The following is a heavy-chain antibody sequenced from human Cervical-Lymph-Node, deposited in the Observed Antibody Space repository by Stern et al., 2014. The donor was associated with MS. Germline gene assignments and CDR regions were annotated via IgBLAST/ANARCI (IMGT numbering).Heavy chain of an antibody. CDR1: GFTFSSYG. CDR2: IWYDGSNK. J-gene: IGHJ4*02. Sequence: VQLVESGGGVVQPGRSLRLSCAASGFTFSSYGMHWVRQAPGKGLEWVAVIWYDGSNKYYADSVKGRFTISRDNSKNTLYLQMNSLRAEDTAVYYCAREDFRYSGSYPNYWGQGTLVTVSS. V-gene: IGHV3-33*01. CDR3: AREDFRYSGSYPNY. D-gene: IGHD1-26*01.